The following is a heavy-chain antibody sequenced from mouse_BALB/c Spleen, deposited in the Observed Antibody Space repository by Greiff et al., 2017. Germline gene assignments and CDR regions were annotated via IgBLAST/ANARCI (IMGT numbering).Heavy chain of an antibody. V-gene: IGHV3-2*02. Sequence: VQLKESGPGLVKPSQSPSLTCTVTGYSITSDYAWNWIRQFPGNKLEWMGYISYSGSTSYNPSLKSRISITRDTSKNQFFLQLNSVTTEDTATYYCARSPYDYDFDYWGQGTTLTVSS. D-gene: IGHD2-4*01. J-gene: IGHJ2*01. CDR1: GYSITSDYA. CDR2: ISYSGST. CDR3: ARSPYDYDFDY.